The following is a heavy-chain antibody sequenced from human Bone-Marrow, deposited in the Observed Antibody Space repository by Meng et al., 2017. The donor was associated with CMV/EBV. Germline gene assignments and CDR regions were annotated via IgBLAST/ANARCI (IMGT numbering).Heavy chain of an antibody. J-gene: IGHJ6*02. Sequence: ASVKVSSKASGYTSTSYGISWVRQAPGQGLEWMGWISAYNGNTNYAQKLQGRVTMTTDTSTSTAYMELRSLRSDDTAVYYCARPYYDFWSSYYPVAYYYGMDVWGQGTTVTVSS. CDR3: ARPYYDFWSSYYPVAYYYGMDV. V-gene: IGHV1-18*01. D-gene: IGHD3-3*01. CDR1: GYTSTSYG. CDR2: ISAYNGNT.